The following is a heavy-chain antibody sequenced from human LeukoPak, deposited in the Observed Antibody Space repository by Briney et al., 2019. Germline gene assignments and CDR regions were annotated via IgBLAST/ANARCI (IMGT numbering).Heavy chain of an antibody. CDR1: GYTFTSYG. CDR2: ISAYNGNT. CDR3: ARGAIVVVAADSGDGYSY. J-gene: IGHJ4*02. Sequence: ASVKVSCKASGYTFTSYGISWVRQAPGQGLEWMGWISAYNGNTNYAQKLQGRVTMTTDTSTSTAYMELRSLRSDDTAVYYCARGAIVVVAADSGDGYSYWGQGTLVTVSS. V-gene: IGHV1-18*01. D-gene: IGHD2-15*01.